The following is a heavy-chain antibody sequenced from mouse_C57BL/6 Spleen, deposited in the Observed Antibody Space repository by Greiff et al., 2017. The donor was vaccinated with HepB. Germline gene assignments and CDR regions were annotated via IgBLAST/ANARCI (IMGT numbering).Heavy chain of an antibody. D-gene: IGHD2-3*01. CDR1: GYTFTDYE. CDR3: TCYWDGYYYAMDY. J-gene: IGHJ4*01. CDR2: IDPETGGT. Sequence: VQLQQSGAELVRPGASVTLSCKASGYTFTDYEMHWVKQTPVHGLEWIGAIDPETGGTAYTQKLKGKAILTADKSANTAYMELRSLTSEDSAVYYRTCYWDGYYYAMDYWGQGTSVTVSS. V-gene: IGHV1-15*01.